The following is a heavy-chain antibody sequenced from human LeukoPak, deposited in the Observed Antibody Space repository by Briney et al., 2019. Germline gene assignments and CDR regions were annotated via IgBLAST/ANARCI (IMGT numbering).Heavy chain of an antibody. CDR1: GYTFTGYY. Sequence: ASVKVSCKASGYTFTGYYMHWVRQAPGQGLEWMGWINPNSGGTNYAQKFQGRVTMTRDTSISTAYMELRSLRSDDTAVYYCARGSGSYYINWFDPWGQGTLVTVSS. J-gene: IGHJ5*02. CDR3: ARGSGSYYINWFDP. V-gene: IGHV1-2*02. D-gene: IGHD3-10*01. CDR2: INPNSGGT.